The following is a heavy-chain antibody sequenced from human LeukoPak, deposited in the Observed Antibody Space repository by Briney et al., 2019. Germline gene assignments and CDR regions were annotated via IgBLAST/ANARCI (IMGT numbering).Heavy chain of an antibody. CDR3: AREPCSFRFDYGGNVFDY. D-gene: IGHD4-23*01. V-gene: IGHV1-18*01. CDR1: GYTFTSYG. J-gene: IGHJ4*02. CDR2: ISAYNGKT. Sequence: ASVKVSCKASGYTFTSYGISWVRQAPGQGVEWMGWISAYNGKTNYAQKRQGRVTMTTKTSTSTAYMELRSLRSDYTAVYYCAREPCSFRFDYGGNVFDYWGQGTLVTVSS.